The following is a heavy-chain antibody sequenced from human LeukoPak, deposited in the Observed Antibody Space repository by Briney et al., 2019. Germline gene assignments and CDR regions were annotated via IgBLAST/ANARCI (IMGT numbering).Heavy chain of an antibody. J-gene: IGHJ5*02. CDR3: VKDGGYCSSTSCYKWFDP. V-gene: IGHV3-23*01. Sequence: GGSLRLSCAASGFTFSSYAMSWVRQAPGKGLEWVSAISGSGGSTYYADSVKGRFTISRDNSKNTLYLQMNSLRAEDTAVYYCVKDGGYCSSTSCYKWFDPWGQGTLVTVSS. CDR1: GFTFSSYA. D-gene: IGHD2-2*02. CDR2: ISGSGGST.